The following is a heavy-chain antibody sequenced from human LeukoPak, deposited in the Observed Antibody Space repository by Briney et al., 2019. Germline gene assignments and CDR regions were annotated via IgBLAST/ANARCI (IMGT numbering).Heavy chain of an antibody. V-gene: IGHV6-1*01. D-gene: IGHD6-19*01. CDR2: TYYRSRWYT. Sequence: SQTLSLTCAISGDSVSSNSAAWNWIRQSPSRGLEWLGRTYYRSRWYTDYAVSVRSRITISPDTSKNQFSLQLNSVSPEDTAVYYCARAGTEFGISFDYWGQGALVTVSS. CDR3: ARAGTEFGISFDY. CDR1: GDSVSSNSAA. J-gene: IGHJ4*02.